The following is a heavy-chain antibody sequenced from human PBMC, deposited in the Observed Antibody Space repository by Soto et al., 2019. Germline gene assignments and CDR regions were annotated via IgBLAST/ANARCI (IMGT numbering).Heavy chain of an antibody. V-gene: IGHV4-39*01. CDR2: IYYSGTT. D-gene: IGHD2-15*01. CDR1: GGSISAHTHY. J-gene: IGHJ6*02. Sequence: SETLSLTCTVSGGSISAHTHYWSWIRQSPGGGLEWIASIYYSGTTYYNPSLQNRLTISADRSKNQVSLLLTSVTAADTAVYYCARRKVVITTHSNYFYFAMDVWGPGTTVTVSS. CDR3: ARRKVVITTHSNYFYFAMDV.